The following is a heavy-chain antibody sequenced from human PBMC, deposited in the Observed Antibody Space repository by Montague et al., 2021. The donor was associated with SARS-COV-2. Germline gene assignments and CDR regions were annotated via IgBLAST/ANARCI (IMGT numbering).Heavy chain of an antibody. V-gene: IGHV6-1*01. CDR3: ARDDPYCTNGVCYTGNWFDP. Sequence: CAISGDRVSSNSAAWNWIRQSPSRGLEWLGRTYYRSEWYNDYAESVKSRITINPDTSKNQFSLQLNSVTPVDTAVYYCARDDPYCTNGVCYTGNWFDPWGQGTLVTVSS. D-gene: IGHD2-8*01. CDR1: GDRVSSNSAA. J-gene: IGHJ5*02. CDR2: TYYRSEWYN.